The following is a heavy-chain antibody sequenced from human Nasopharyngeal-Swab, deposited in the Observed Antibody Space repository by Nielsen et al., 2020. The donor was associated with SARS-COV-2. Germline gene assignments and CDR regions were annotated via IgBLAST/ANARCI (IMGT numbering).Heavy chain of an antibody. CDR2: ISYDGSKR. Sequence: GESLKISCAASEFTFTTYAMHWVRQAPGKGLEWVAVISYDGSKRYFTESVKGRFTISRDNSKNTLYLQMNSLRAEDTAVYYCARDQPLSIAENWFDPWGQGTLVTVSS. CDR1: EFTFTTYA. CDR3: ARDQPLSIAENWFDP. D-gene: IGHD6-6*01. V-gene: IGHV3-30*03. J-gene: IGHJ5*02.